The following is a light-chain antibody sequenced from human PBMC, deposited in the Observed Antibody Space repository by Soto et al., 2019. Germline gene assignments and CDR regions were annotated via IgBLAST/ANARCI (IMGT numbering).Light chain of an antibody. CDR3: GTWDSSLSGGV. V-gene: IGLV1-51*01. CDR2: DNI. J-gene: IGLJ3*02. Sequence: QSVLTQPPSVSAAPGEKVTISCSGGTSNIGDNYVSWYQQVPGTAPKLLIYDNIKRPSGIPPRFSGSKSGTSATLDITGLQTGDEADYYCGTWDSSLSGGVFGGGTQLTVL. CDR1: TSNIGDNY.